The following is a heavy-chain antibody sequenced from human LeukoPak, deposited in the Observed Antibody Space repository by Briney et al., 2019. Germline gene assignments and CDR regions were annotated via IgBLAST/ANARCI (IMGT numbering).Heavy chain of an antibody. Sequence: SETLSLTCTVSGGSISSYYWSWIRQPPGKGLEWIGYIYYSGSTNYNPSLKSRVTISVDTSKNQFSLKLSSVTAAGTAVYYCARAKFHANYYDSSGYYDDAFDIWGQGTMVTVSS. J-gene: IGHJ3*02. V-gene: IGHV4-59*01. D-gene: IGHD3-22*01. CDR3: ARAKFHANYYDSSGYYDDAFDI. CDR1: GGSISSYY. CDR2: IYYSGST.